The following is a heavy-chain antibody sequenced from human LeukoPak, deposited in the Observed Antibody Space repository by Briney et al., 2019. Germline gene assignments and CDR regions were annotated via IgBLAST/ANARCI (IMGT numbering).Heavy chain of an antibody. CDR1: GFTFDDYA. D-gene: IGHD1-7*01. Sequence: GGSLRLSCAASGFTFDDYAMHWVRQAPGKGLEWVSGISWNSGSIGYADSVKGRFTISRDNAKNSLCLQMNSLRAEDTALYYCAKDKGWNYFFDYWGQGTLVTVSS. V-gene: IGHV3-9*01. J-gene: IGHJ4*02. CDR3: AKDKGWNYFFDY. CDR2: ISWNSGSI.